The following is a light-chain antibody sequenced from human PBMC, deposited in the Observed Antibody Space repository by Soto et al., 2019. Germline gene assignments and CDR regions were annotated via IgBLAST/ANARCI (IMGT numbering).Light chain of an antibody. CDR1: SSDVGVYNY. J-gene: IGLJ3*02. CDR3: CSYAGSYTRV. V-gene: IGLV2-11*01. Sequence: QSALTQPRSVSGAPGQSVTISCTGTSSDVGVYNYVSWYQQHPGKAPQLMIYDVSKRPSGVPDRFSGSKSGNTASLTISGLQSEDEADYYCCSYAGSYTRVFGGGTKVTVL. CDR2: DVS.